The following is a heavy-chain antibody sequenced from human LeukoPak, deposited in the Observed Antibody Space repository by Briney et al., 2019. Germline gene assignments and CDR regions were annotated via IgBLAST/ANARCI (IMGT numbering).Heavy chain of an antibody. Sequence: PSETLSLTRTVSGGSISSSSYYWGWIRQPPGKGLEWIGSIHYSGSTYYNPSLKSRVTMSVDTSKNQFSLKLSSVTAADTAVYYCARIGDSDYWGQGSLVTVSS. J-gene: IGHJ4*02. CDR2: IHYSGST. CDR3: ARIGDSDY. D-gene: IGHD2-15*01. V-gene: IGHV4-39*01. CDR1: GGSISSSSYY.